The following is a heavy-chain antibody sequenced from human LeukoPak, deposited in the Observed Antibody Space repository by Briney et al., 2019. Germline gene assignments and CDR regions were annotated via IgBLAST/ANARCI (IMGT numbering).Heavy chain of an antibody. D-gene: IGHD6-13*01. V-gene: IGHV4-39*01. CDR1: GGSISSSSYY. J-gene: IGHJ5*02. CDR2: IYYSGST. Sequence: SETLSLTCTVSGGSISSSSYYWGWIRQPPGKGLEWIGSIYYSGSTYYNPSLKSRVTISVDTSKNQFSLKLSSVTAADTAVYYCARRVRQLGNWFDPWGQGTLVTVSS. CDR3: ARRVRQLGNWFDP.